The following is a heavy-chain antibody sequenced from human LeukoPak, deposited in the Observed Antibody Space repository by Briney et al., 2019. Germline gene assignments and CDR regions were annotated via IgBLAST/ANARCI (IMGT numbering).Heavy chain of an antibody. V-gene: IGHV4-34*01. CDR1: GGSFSGYY. J-gene: IGHJ4*02. Sequence: SETLSLTCAVYGGSFSGYYWSWIRQPPGKGLEWIGEMNHSGSTNYNPSLKSRVTISVDTSKNQFSLKLSSVTAADTAVYYCARFDDYRPYYFDDWGQGTLVTVSS. CDR3: ARFDDYRPYYFDD. CDR2: MNHSGST. D-gene: IGHD4-11*01.